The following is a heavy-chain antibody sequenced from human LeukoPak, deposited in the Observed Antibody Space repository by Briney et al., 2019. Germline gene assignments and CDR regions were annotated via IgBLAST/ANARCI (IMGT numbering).Heavy chain of an antibody. J-gene: IGHJ4*02. CDR2: IYYSGSI. Sequence: SETLSLTCTVSGGSISSSSYYWGWIRQPPGKGLEWIGSIYYSGSIYYNQSLKSRVTICVDTSKNQFSLKLSSVTAADTAVYYCARTTYSSSWYGGGGNDYWGQGTLVTVSS. V-gene: IGHV4-39*01. CDR1: GGSISSSSYY. D-gene: IGHD6-13*01. CDR3: ARTTYSSSWYGGGGNDY.